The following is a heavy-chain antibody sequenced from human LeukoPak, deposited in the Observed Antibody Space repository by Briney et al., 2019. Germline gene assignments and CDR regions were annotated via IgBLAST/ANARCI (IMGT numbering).Heavy chain of an antibody. D-gene: IGHD3-22*01. Sequence: GASVTVSCKASGYTFTSYGISWVRQAPGQGLEWMGWISAYNGNTNYAQKLQGRVTMTTDTSTSTAYMELRSLRSDDTAVYYCARAGVVVPAVHDSSGYYPMMGFDYWGQGTLVTVSS. V-gene: IGHV1-18*01. J-gene: IGHJ4*02. CDR1: GYTFTSYG. CDR2: ISAYNGNT. CDR3: ARAGVVVPAVHDSSGYYPMMGFDY.